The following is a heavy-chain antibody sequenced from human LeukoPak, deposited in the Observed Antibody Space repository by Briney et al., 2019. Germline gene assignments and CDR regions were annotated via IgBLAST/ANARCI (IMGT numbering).Heavy chain of an antibody. D-gene: IGHD6-13*01. CDR1: GYTFTGYY. CDR3: ARDGGGIAAAAYYYYYGMDV. Sequence: ASVKVSCKASGYTFTGYYMHWVRQAPGQGLEWMGWINPNSGGTNYAQKFQGWVTMTRDTSTSTAYMELSRLRSDDTAVYYCARDGGGIAAAAYYYYYGMDVWGKGTTVTVSS. V-gene: IGHV1-2*04. CDR2: INPNSGGT. J-gene: IGHJ6*04.